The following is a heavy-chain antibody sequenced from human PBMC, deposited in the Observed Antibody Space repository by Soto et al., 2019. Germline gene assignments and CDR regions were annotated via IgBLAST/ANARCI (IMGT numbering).Heavy chain of an antibody. D-gene: IGHD2-15*01. Sequence: SETLSLTCTVSGGSISSYYWSWIRQPPGKGLEWIGYIYYSGSTNYNPSLKSRVTISVDTSKNQFSLKLSSVTAADTAVYYCARGGCSGGSCYLGGYFDYWGQGTLVTVSS. J-gene: IGHJ4*02. CDR1: GGSISSYY. CDR3: ARGGCSGGSCYLGGYFDY. V-gene: IGHV4-59*01. CDR2: IYYSGST.